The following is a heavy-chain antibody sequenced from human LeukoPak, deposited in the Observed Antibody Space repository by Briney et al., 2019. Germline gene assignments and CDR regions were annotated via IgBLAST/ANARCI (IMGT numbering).Heavy chain of an antibody. CDR3: AREVYSSSWYGDYYYYYGMDV. CDR2: IWYEGSNK. CDR1: GFTFSSYG. D-gene: IGHD6-13*01. Sequence: GGSLRLSCAASGFTFSSYGMHWVRQAPGKGLGWVAVIWYEGSNKYYADSVKGRFTISRDNSKNTLYLQMNSLRAEDTAVYYRAREVYSSSWYGDYYYYYGMDVWGQGTTVTVSS. V-gene: IGHV3-33*01. J-gene: IGHJ6*02.